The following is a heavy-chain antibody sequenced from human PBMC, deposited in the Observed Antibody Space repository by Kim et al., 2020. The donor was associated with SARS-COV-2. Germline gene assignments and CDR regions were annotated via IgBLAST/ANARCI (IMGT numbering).Heavy chain of an antibody. D-gene: IGHD2-21*01. CDR2: IGTGGATT. CDR3: AKVLRWRYYYYGMDV. Sequence: GGSLRLSCAASGFTFSSYPMTWVRLAPGKGLEWVSAIGTGGATTLYADSVKGRFTISRDNSKNTLYLQMNSLRADDTAVYYCAKVLRWRYYYYGMDVWGQGTTVTVSS. CDR1: GFTFSSYP. V-gene: IGHV3-23*01. J-gene: IGHJ6*02.